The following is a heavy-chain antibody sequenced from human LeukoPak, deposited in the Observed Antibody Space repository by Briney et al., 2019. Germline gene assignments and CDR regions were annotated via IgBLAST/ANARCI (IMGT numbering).Heavy chain of an antibody. CDR1: GFTFSSYG. V-gene: IGHV3-30*18. J-gene: IGHJ6*02. D-gene: IGHD2-2*01. Sequence: GRSLRLSCAASGFTFSSYGMHWVRQAPGKGLEWVVVISYDGSNKYYADSVKGRFTISRDNSKNTLYLQMNSLRAEDTAVYYCAKGLFCSSTSCYLFSHYGMDVWGQGTTVTVSS. CDR2: ISYDGSNK. CDR3: AKGLFCSSTSCYLFSHYGMDV.